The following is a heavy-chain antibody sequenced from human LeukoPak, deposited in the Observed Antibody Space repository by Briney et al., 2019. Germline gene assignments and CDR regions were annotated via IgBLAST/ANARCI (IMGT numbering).Heavy chain of an antibody. V-gene: IGHV4-31*03. D-gene: IGHD3-22*01. J-gene: IGHJ4*02. CDR2: IYYSGST. Sequence: SETLSLTCTGSGGSISSGGYYWSWVRQRPAKGLEWIGYIYYSGSTHYNPSLKSRVTISVDTSKNQFSLKLSSVTAAYTAVYYCARDSHSSGYYRYYFDNWGQGILVTVSS. CDR3: ARDSHSSGYYRYYFDN. CDR1: GGSISSGGYY.